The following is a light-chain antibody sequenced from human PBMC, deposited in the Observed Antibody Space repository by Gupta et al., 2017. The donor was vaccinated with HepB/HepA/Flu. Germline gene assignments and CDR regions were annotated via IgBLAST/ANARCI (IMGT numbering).Light chain of an antibody. CDR3: QQYYGYPLT. Sequence: DIQLTQSPTVLSASVGDKVTITCRASQGIDNFLGWYQHKPGKVPTLLIYDASTLESGVPSRFSGSGFGTEFTLTISSLQPEDFATYYCQQYYGYPLTFGRGTKVEIK. J-gene: IGKJ4*01. V-gene: IGKV1-9*01. CDR1: QGIDNF. CDR2: DAS.